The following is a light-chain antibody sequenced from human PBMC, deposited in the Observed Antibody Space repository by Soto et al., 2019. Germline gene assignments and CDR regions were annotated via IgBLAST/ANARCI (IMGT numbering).Light chain of an antibody. J-gene: IGKJ5*01. CDR3: QKANSFPT. Sequence: DIQVTQSPSSLSASIGDRVTITCRASQGVGASLAWYQRKPGKAPELLIYDASSLQSGVPSRFTGSGVGTDFTLTISGLQPEDVAIYYCQKANSFPTFGQGTRLEIK. V-gene: IGKV1D-12*01. CDR2: DAS. CDR1: QGVGAS.